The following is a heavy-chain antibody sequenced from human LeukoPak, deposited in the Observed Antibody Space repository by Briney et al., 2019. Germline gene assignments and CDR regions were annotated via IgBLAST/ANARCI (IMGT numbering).Heavy chain of an antibody. CDR3: AKDKYQLLYLNAFDI. CDR1: GFTFDDYA. D-gene: IGHD2-2*02. CDR2: ISWNSGSV. Sequence: GGSLRLSCAASGFTFDDYAMHWVRHAPGKGLEGVSGISWNSGSVGYADSVKGRFTISRDNAKNSLYLQMNSLRAEDMALYYCAKDKYQLLYLNAFDIWGQRTMVTVSS. V-gene: IGHV3-9*03. J-gene: IGHJ3*02.